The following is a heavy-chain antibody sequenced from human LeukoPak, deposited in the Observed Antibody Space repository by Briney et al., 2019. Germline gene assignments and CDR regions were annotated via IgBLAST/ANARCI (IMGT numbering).Heavy chain of an antibody. J-gene: IGHJ6*03. CDR3: GRVYCSTTSCYDYYDYYMDV. D-gene: IGHD2-2*01. V-gene: IGHV3-20*04. CDR1: GFTFSSYE. Sequence: GGSLRLSCAASGFTFSSYEMNWVRQAPGKGLEWVSGTNWDGASTGYADSVKGRFTISRDNVKNFLYLQMNSLRVEDTALYFCGRVYCSTTSCYDYYDYYMDVWGKGTTVTVSS. CDR2: TNWDGAST.